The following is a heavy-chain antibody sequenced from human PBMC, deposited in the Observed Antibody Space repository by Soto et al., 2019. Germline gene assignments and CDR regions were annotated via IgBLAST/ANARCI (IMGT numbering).Heavy chain of an antibody. D-gene: IGHD5-18*01. CDR2: ISSNGGST. J-gene: IGHJ4*02. CDR3: ARENTARHWDY. CDR1: GFTFSSYA. V-gene: IGHV3-64*01. Sequence: HPGGSLRLSCAASGFTFSSYAMHWVRQAPGKGLEYVSAISSNGGSTYYANSVKGRFTISRDNSKNTLYLQMNSLRAEDTAVYYCARENTARHWDYWGQGTLVTVSS.